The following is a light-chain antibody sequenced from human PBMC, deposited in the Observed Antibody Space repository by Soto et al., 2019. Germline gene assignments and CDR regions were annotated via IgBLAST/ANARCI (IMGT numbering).Light chain of an antibody. CDR2: GAS. J-gene: IGKJ1*01. CDR1: QRIATW. Sequence: IQMTQSPSTLSASVGDTVTITCRASQRIATWLAWYQHQPGSAPKLLIYGASTLQSGVPSRFSGSGSGAEFTLTIDNLQPEDFATYYCQQYHLYWTFGPGTTVDIK. CDR3: QQYHLYWT. V-gene: IGKV1-5*01.